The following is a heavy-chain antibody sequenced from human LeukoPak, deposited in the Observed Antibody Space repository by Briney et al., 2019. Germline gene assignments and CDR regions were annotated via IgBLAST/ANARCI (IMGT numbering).Heavy chain of an antibody. J-gene: IGHJ5*02. Sequence: SETLSLTCAVYGGSFSGYYWSWIRQPPGKGLEWTGEINHSGSTNYNPSLKSRVTISVDTSKNQFSLKLSSVTAADTAVYYCARVGWFGELLWGGWFDPWGQGTLVTVSS. CDR2: INHSGST. D-gene: IGHD3-10*01. CDR1: GGSFSGYY. CDR3: ARVGWFGELLWGGWFDP. V-gene: IGHV4-34*01.